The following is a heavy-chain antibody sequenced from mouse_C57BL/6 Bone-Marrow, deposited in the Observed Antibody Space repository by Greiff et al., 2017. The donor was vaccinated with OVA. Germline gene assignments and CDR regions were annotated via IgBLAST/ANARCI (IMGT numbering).Heavy chain of an antibody. V-gene: IGHV6-6*01. J-gene: IGHJ1*03. D-gene: IGHD2-4*01. CDR2: IRNKANNHAT. Sequence: EVHLVESGGGLVQPGGSMKLSCAASGFTFSDAWMDWVRQSPEKGLEWVAEIRNKANNHATYYAESVKGRFTISRDDSKSSVYLQMNSLRAEDTGIYYCTRAMITNWYFDVWGTGTTVTVSS. CDR3: TRAMITNWYFDV. CDR1: GFTFSDAW.